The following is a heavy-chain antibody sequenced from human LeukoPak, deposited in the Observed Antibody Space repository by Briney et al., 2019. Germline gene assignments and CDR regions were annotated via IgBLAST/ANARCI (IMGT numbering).Heavy chain of an antibody. CDR2: IIPIFGTA. V-gene: IGHV1-69*05. CDR1: GGTFSSYA. Sequence: ASAKVSCKASGGTFSSYAISWVRQAPGQGLEWMGGIIPIFGTANYAQKFQGRVTITTDESTSTAYMELSSLRSEDTAVYYCAAGPMVRGDGYYYYYMDVWGKGTTVTVSS. J-gene: IGHJ6*03. CDR3: AAGPMVRGDGYYYYYMDV. D-gene: IGHD3-10*01.